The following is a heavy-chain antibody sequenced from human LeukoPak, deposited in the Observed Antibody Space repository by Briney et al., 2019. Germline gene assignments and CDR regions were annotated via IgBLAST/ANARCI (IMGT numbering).Heavy chain of an antibody. CDR2: ISGSDGST. CDR1: GFTFSSYA. V-gene: IGHV3-23*01. D-gene: IGHD3-22*01. Sequence: TGGSLRLSCAASGFTFSSYAMSWVRQAPGKGLEWVSAISGSDGSTYDADSVKGRFTISRDNFKNTVYLQMNSLRAEDTAVYYCAKHLGYYYDSSGYSLGYWGQGTLVTVSS. CDR3: AKHLGYYYDSSGYSLGY. J-gene: IGHJ4*02.